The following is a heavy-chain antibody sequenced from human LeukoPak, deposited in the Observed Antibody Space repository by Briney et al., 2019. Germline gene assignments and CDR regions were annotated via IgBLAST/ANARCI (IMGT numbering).Heavy chain of an antibody. CDR1: GGSISSGGYY. V-gene: IGHV4-31*03. CDR2: IYYSGST. CDR3: ARLADRRYDFDY. Sequence: PSQTLSLTCTVSGGSISSGGYYWSWIRQHPGKGLEWIGYIYYSGSTYYNPSLKSRVTISVDTSKNQFSLKLSSVTAADTAVYYCARLADRRYDFDYWGQGTLVTVSS. J-gene: IGHJ4*02. D-gene: IGHD5-12*01.